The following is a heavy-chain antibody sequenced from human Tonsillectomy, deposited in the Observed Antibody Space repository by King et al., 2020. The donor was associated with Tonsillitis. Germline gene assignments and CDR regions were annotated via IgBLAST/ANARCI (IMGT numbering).Heavy chain of an antibody. D-gene: IGHD4-23*01. J-gene: IGHJ4*02. CDR3: ARERSVVTGLDY. Sequence: QLVQSGGGVVQPGRSLRLSCAASGFTFSSYAMHWVRQAPGKGLEWVAIISYDGSNKYSADSVKGRFTISRDNSKNTLFLQMKNLRPEDTAVYYCARERSVVTGLDYWGQGTLVTVSS. CDR2: ISYDGSNK. CDR1: GFTFSSYA. V-gene: IGHV3-30-3*01.